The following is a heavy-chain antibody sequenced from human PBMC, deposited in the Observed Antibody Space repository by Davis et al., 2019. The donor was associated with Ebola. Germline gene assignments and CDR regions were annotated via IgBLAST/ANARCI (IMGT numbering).Heavy chain of an antibody. V-gene: IGHV3-23*01. CDR2: ISGSGGST. CDR3: AKDLELAVAPDY. J-gene: IGHJ4*02. D-gene: IGHD6-19*01. CDR1: GFTFSSYA. Sequence: PGGSLRLSCAASGFTFSSYAMSWVRQAPGKGLEWVSAISGSGGSTYYANSVKGRFTISRDNSKNTLYLQMNSLRAEDTAVYYCAKDLELAVAPDYWGQGTLVTVSS.